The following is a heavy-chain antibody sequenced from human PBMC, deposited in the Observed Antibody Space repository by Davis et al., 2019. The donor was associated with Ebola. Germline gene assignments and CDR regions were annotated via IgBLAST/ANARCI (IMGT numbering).Heavy chain of an antibody. J-gene: IGHJ4*02. V-gene: IGHV4-38-2*01. Sequence: SETLSLTCAVSGYSISSGYYWGWIRQPPGKGLEWIGSIYHSGSTYYNPSLKSRVTMSVDTSKKQFSLKLSSVTAADTAMYYCARAGRDYYGSGSFDYWGQGTLVTVSS. CDR1: GYSISSGYY. CDR3: ARAGRDYYGSGSFDY. CDR2: IYHSGST. D-gene: IGHD3-10*01.